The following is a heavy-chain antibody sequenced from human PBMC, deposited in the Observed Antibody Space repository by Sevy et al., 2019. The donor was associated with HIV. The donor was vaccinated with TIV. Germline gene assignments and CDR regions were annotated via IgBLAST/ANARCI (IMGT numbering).Heavy chain of an antibody. V-gene: IGHV3-74*01. CDR2: IDGDGRTT. CDR1: GFSFSNYW. D-gene: IGHD6-19*01. J-gene: IGHJ4*02. CDR3: AREGTGWFLDF. Sequence: GGSLRLSCAASGFSFSNYWMHWVRQVPGKGLVWVSRIDGDGRTTNYGDFVKGRFTISRDNAKNTLYLQMNSLRAEDTAVYYCAREGTGWFLDFWGQGTLVTVSS.